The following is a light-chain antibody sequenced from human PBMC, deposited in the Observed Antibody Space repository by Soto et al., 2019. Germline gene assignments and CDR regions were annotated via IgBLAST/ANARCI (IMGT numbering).Light chain of an antibody. CDR2: GAS. Sequence: EIVLTHSPATLSLSPGERATLCCRASQSVSSVYLAWYQQKPGQAPRLLIYGASSRATGIPDRFSGSGSGTDFTLTISRLEPEDFAVYYCQQYGSSPLTFGGGTKVDIK. CDR1: QSVSSVY. CDR3: QQYGSSPLT. J-gene: IGKJ4*01. V-gene: IGKV3-20*01.